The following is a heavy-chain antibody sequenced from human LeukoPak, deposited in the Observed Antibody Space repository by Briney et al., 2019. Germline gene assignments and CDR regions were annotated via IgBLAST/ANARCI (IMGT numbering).Heavy chain of an antibody. Sequence: GESLKISCKGSGYNFTSYWISWVRQMPGKGLEWMGRIDPSDSYTNYSPSFQGHVTISADKSISTAYLQWSSLKASDTAMYYCARPPTGYSYGPDYYGMDVWGQGTTVTVSS. CDR2: IDPSDSYT. CDR1: GYNFTSYW. J-gene: IGHJ6*02. CDR3: ARPPTGYSYGPDYYGMDV. D-gene: IGHD5-18*01. V-gene: IGHV5-10-1*01.